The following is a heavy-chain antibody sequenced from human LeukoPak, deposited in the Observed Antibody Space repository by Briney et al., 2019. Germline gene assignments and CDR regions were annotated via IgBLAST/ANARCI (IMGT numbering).Heavy chain of an antibody. Sequence: GGSLRLSCAASGFTLSDYYMSWIRQAPGKGLEWVSYISSSGSTIYYADSVKGRFTISRDNAKNSLYLQMNSLRAEDTAVYYCARDKRLPWSGYYLNYYYYYMDVWGKGTTVTVSS. D-gene: IGHD3-3*01. J-gene: IGHJ6*03. CDR1: GFTLSDYY. CDR2: ISSSGSTI. V-gene: IGHV3-11*04. CDR3: ARDKRLPWSGYYLNYYYYYMDV.